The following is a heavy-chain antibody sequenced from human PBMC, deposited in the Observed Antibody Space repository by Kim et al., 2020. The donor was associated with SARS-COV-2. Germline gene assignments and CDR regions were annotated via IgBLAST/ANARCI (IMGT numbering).Heavy chain of an antibody. V-gene: IGHV1-46*01. Sequence: ASVKVSCKASGYSFTSYLIHWAPQAPGQGLEYMGIISPGSGYTNYAQRFQGRVTMTRDTSTSTVYVDLSRLTSEDTAVYYCARESPGTYYFDYWGQGTLVTVSS. D-gene: IGHD3-10*01. CDR1: GYSFTSYL. CDR2: ISPGSGYT. J-gene: IGHJ4*02. CDR3: ARESPGTYYFDY.